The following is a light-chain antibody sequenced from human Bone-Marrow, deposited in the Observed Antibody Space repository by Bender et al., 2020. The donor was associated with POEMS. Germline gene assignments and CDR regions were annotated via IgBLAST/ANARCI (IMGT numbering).Light chain of an antibody. V-gene: IGLV2-14*02. CDR3: VAWDDTLNGWV. CDR2: EVA. J-gene: IGLJ2*01. Sequence: QSALTQVDSVSGSPGQSITISCTGTSSDVGSYDLVSWYQQYPGKAPKLVLYEVAKRPAGISSRFSGSKSGNTASLAISGLHSEDEADYYFVAWDDTLNGWVFGGGTKLTVL. CDR1: SSDVGSYDL.